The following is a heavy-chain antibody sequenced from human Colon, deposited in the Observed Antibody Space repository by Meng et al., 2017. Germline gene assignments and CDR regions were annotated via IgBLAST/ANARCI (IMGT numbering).Heavy chain of an antibody. Sequence: GGSLRLSCAASGFPFSNYWMNWVRQVPGKGLVWVARINGDGSSTSYADSVKGRFSISRDNTKNTLYLQMNSLRPEDTGVYYCASLAPPVTERRIDPWGQGTLVTVSS. J-gene: IGHJ5*02. CDR1: GFPFSNYW. CDR2: INGDGSST. CDR3: ASLAPPVTERRIDP. D-gene: IGHD4-17*01. V-gene: IGHV3-74*03.